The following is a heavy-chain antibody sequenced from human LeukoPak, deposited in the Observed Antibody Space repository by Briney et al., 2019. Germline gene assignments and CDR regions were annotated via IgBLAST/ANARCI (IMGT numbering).Heavy chain of an antibody. CDR1: GGSFSGYY. D-gene: IGHD3-3*01. CDR2: INHSGST. V-gene: IGHV4-34*01. Sequence: SDTLSLTCAVYGGSFSGYYWSWIRQPPGKGLEWIGEINHSGSTNYNPSLKSRVTISVDTSKNQFSLKLSSVTAADTAVYYYATITIFGVAHDYRGQGTLVTVSS. CDR3: ATITIFGVAHDY. J-gene: IGHJ4*02.